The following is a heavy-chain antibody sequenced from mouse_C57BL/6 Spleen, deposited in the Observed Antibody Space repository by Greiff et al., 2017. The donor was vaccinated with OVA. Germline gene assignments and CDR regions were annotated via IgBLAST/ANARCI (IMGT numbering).Heavy chain of an antibody. J-gene: IGHJ3*01. Sequence: EVKLEESGGGLVQPGGSMKLSCAASGFTFSDAWMDWVRQSPEKGLEWVAEIRNKANNHATYYAESVKGRFTISRDDSKSSVYLQMNSLRAEDTGIYYCTRGITTVVATPFAYWGQGTLVTVSA. CDR3: TRGITTVVATPFAY. CDR1: GFTFSDAW. D-gene: IGHD1-1*01. V-gene: IGHV6-6*01. CDR2: IRNKANNHAT.